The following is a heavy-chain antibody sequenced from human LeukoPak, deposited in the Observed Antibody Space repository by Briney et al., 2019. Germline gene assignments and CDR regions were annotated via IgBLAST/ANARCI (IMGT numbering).Heavy chain of an antibody. CDR3: AKGKVEMATDYFDY. V-gene: IGHV3-30*02. D-gene: IGHD5-24*01. CDR1: GFTFSTYG. Sequence: GGSLRLSCAASGFTFSTYGIHWVRQAPGKGLEWVTFIRDDGNNKYYADSVKGRFTISRDNSKNTLYLQMSSLRAEDTAVYYCAKGKVEMATDYFDYWGQGTLVTVSS. J-gene: IGHJ4*02. CDR2: IRDDGNNK.